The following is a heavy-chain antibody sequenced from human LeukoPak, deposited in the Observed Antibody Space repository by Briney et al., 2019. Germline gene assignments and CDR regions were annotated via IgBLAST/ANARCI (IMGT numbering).Heavy chain of an antibody. V-gene: IGHV1-18*01. Sequence: ASVKVSCKASGYTFTSYGISWERQAPGQWLEWMGWISAYNGNTNYAQKLQGRVTMTTDTSTSTAYMELRSLRSDDTAVYYCARGRYSGSYVDYWGQGTLVTVSS. CDR1: GYTFTSYG. CDR3: ARGRYSGSYVDY. CDR2: ISAYNGNT. D-gene: IGHD1-26*01. J-gene: IGHJ4*02.